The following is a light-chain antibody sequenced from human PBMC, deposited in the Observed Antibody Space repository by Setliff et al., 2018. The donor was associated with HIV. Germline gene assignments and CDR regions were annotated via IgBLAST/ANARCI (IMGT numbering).Light chain of an antibody. CDR2: EVF. Sequence: SALTQPASVSGSPGQSITIPCTGTSSDVGNNNYVSWFQHHPGKVPKLIIYEVFHRPSGVSNRFSASKSGNTASLTISGLQTDDEADYYCCSYTTSSTYVFRTGTKVTV. J-gene: IGLJ1*01. V-gene: IGLV2-14*01. CDR1: SSDVGNNNY. CDR3: CSYTTSSTYV.